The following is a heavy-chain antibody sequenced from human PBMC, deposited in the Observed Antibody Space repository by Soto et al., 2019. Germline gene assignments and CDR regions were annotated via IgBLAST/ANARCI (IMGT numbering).Heavy chain of an antibody. CDR2: IYHSGST. CDR3: ARDWTVDYYGSGSGYYYYGMDV. D-gene: IGHD3-10*01. J-gene: IGHJ6*02. CDR1: GYSISSGYY. Sequence: SETLSLACAVSGYSISSGYYWGWIRQPPGKGLEWIGSIYHSGSTYYNPSLKSRVTISVDTSKNQFSLKLSSVTAADTAVYYCARDWTVDYYGSGSGYYYYGMDVWGQGTTVS. V-gene: IGHV4-38-2*02.